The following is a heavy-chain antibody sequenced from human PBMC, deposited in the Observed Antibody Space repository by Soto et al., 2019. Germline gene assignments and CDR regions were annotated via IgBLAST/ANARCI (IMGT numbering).Heavy chain of an antibody. D-gene: IGHD3-10*01. Sequence: SETLSLTCAVYGGSFSGYYWSWIRQPPGKGLEWIGEINHSGSTNYNPSLKSRVTISVDTSKNQFSLKLSSVTAADTAVYYCARGAGVLLWFVGYYGIEVWGQGTTVTV. J-gene: IGHJ6*02. CDR3: ARGAGVLLWFVGYYGIEV. CDR1: GGSFSGYY. CDR2: INHSGST. V-gene: IGHV4-34*01.